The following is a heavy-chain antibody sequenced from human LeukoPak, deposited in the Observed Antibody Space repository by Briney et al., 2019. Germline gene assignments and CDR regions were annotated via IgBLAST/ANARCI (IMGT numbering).Heavy chain of an antibody. Sequence: PSETLSLTCTVSGTSISSYYWSWIRQPAGKGLEWIGRIYISGTTNYNPSLESRVTMSLDTSKNQCSLKLTSVTAADTAVYYCARGSGWLDFWGRGTLMTVSS. V-gene: IGHV4-4*07. CDR1: GTSISSYY. J-gene: IGHJ4*02. CDR3: ARGSGWLDF. CDR2: IYISGTT. D-gene: IGHD6-19*01.